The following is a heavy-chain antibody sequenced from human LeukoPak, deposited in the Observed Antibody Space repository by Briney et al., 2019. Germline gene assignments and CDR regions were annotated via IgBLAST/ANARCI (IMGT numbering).Heavy chain of an antibody. CDR1: GGSISSSSYY. D-gene: IGHD2-15*01. V-gene: IGHV4-39*01. J-gene: IGHJ6*03. CDR2: IYYSGST. Sequence: SETLSLTCTVSGGSISSSSYYWGWIRQPPGKGLEWIGSIYYSGSTYYNPSLKSRVTISVDTSKNQFSLKLSSVTAADTAVYYCAVGLLPYYYYMDVWGKGTTVTISS. CDR3: AVGLLPYYYYMDV.